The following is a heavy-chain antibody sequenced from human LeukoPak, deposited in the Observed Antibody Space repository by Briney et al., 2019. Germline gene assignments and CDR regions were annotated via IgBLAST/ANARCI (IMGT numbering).Heavy chain of an antibody. D-gene: IGHD6-19*01. Sequence: GGSLRLSCAASGFTFSRYWMSWVRQAPGKGLEWVANTKQDGSEKYYVDSAKGRFTLSRDNARNSLFLQMDSLRVEDTALYYCARELKTSGFDPWGQGTLVTVSS. CDR1: GFTFSRYW. CDR2: TKQDGSEK. V-gene: IGHV3-7*01. J-gene: IGHJ5*02. CDR3: ARELKTSGFDP.